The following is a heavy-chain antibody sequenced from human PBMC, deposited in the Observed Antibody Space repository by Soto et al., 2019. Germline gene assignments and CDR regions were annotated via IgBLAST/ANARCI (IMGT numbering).Heavy chain of an antibody. J-gene: IGHJ4*02. CDR3: AKDDGYGDY. V-gene: IGHV3-7*01. CDR2: IKDDGSEK. CDR1: EFTFSSFW. D-gene: IGHD5-12*01. Sequence: EVQLVESGGGLVQPGGSLRLSCAASEFTFSSFWMSWVRQAPGTGLERVANIKDDGSEKYYADSVKGRFTISRDHAKKTLFLQMNNLRAEDTAVYYCAKDDGYGDYFGQGTLVTVSS.